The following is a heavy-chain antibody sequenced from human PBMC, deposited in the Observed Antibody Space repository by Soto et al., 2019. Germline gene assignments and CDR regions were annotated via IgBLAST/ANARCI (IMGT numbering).Heavy chain of an antibody. CDR2: IIPIFGTA. Sequence: SVKVSCKASGGTFSSYAISWVRQAPGQGLEWMGGIIPIFGTANYAQKFQGRVTITADESTSTAYMELSSLRSEDTAVYYCARGQYQLKGQYYGMDVWGQGTRVTVSS. V-gene: IGHV1-69*13. CDR1: GGTFSSYA. CDR3: ARGQYQLKGQYYGMDV. J-gene: IGHJ6*02. D-gene: IGHD2-2*01.